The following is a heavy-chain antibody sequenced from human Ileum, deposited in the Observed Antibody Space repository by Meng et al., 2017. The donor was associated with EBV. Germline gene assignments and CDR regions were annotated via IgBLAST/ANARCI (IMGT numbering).Heavy chain of an antibody. CDR2: VNYNGDS. V-gene: IGHV4-61*08. Sequence: GPVRVRPSAPLALTCTVSGASVTSSGYYWSWLRQSPGKGLEWLGYVNYNGDSTYNPSLKSRVTIFIDTSKKQFYLNLTSATAADTAIYYCARDLRVGGAFDYWGQGTLVTVSS. J-gene: IGHJ4*02. CDR3: ARDLRVGGAFDY. CDR1: GASVTSSGYY. D-gene: IGHD1-26*01.